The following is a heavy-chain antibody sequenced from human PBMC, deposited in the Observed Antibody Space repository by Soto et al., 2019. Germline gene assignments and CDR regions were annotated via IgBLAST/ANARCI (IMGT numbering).Heavy chain of an antibody. D-gene: IGHD3-22*01. CDR3: ASPAVYYYDSSGYYRMDV. CDR2: LDPEDGET. CDR1: GYTLTELS. Sequence: ASVKVSCKVSGYTLTELSMHWVRQAPGKGLEWMGGLDPEDGETIYAQKFQGRVTMTEDTSTDTAYMELSSLRSEDTAVYYCASPAVYYYDSSGYYRMDVWGQGTTVTVSS. V-gene: IGHV1-24*01. J-gene: IGHJ6*02.